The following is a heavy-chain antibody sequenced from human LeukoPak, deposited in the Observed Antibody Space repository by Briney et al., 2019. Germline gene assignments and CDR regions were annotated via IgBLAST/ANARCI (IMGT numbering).Heavy chain of an antibody. CDR3: ATDYGGNGDAFDI. Sequence: ASVQVSCKTSGYTFTSYYIHWLRQAPGQRFEWMGWSDPKSGATKYEHFQGRVTMTRDTSISTAYMELSSLRSEDTAVYYCATDYGGNGDAFDIWGQGTMVTVSS. J-gene: IGHJ3*02. D-gene: IGHD4-23*01. V-gene: IGHV1-2*02. CDR2: SDPKSGAT. CDR1: GYTFTSYY.